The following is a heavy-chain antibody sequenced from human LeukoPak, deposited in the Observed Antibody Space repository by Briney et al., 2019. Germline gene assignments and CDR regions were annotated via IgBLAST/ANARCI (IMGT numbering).Heavy chain of an antibody. V-gene: IGHV4-4*07. CDR2: IYTSGST. J-gene: IGHJ4*02. D-gene: IGHD3-22*01. CDR1: YGSISNYY. CDR3: AADHYYDSGLSDY. Sequence: SETLSLTCTVSYGSISNYYWSWIRQPAGKGLEWIGRIYTSGSTNYNPSLKSRVTMSVDTSKNQFSLKLSSVTAADTAVYYCAADHYYDSGLSDYWGQGTLVTVSS.